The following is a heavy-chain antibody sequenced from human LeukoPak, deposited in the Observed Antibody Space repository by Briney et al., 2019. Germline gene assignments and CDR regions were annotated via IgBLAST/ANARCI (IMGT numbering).Heavy chain of an antibody. CDR2: ISGSGGST. D-gene: IGHD2-2*01. Sequence: GGSLRLSCAASGFTFSSYAMSWVRQAPGKGLEWVSAISGSGGSTYYADSVEGRLTISRDNSKNTLYLQMNSLRAEDTAVYYCAKNIVVVPAAPWDYWGQGTLVAVSS. CDR3: AKNIVVVPAAPWDY. CDR1: GFTFSSYA. V-gene: IGHV3-23*01. J-gene: IGHJ4*02.